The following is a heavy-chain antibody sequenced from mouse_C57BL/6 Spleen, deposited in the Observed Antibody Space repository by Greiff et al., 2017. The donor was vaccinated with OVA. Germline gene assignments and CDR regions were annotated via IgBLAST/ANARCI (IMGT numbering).Heavy chain of an antibody. CDR3: ARNNYGNLYYAMDY. D-gene: IGHD2-1*01. Sequence: EVNVVESGPGLAKPSQTLSLTCSVTGYSITSDYWNWIRQFPGNKLEYMGYISYSGSTYYNPSLKSQISITRDTSKNQYYLQLNSVTTEDTDTYYCARNNYGNLYYAMDYWGQGTSVTVSS. CDR1: GYSITSDY. J-gene: IGHJ4*01. V-gene: IGHV3-8*01. CDR2: ISYSGST.